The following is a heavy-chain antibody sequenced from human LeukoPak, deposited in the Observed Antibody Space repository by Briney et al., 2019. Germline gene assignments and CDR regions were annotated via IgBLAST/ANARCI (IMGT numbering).Heavy chain of an antibody. J-gene: IGHJ4*02. V-gene: IGHV4-59*12. CDR2: IYYSGST. CDR1: GGSISSYY. Sequence: SETLSLTCTVSGGSISSYYWSWIRQPPGKGLEWIGYIYYSGSTNYNPSLKSRVTISVDTSKNQFSLKLSSVTAADTAVYYCARDYANQGVTAMAYFDYWGQGTLVTVSS. D-gene: IGHD5-18*01. CDR3: ARDYANQGVTAMAYFDY.